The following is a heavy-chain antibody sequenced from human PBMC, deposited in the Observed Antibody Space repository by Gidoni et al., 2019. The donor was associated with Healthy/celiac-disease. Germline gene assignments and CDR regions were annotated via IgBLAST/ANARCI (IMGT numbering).Heavy chain of an antibody. CDR3: AKFGYRDTVTTRRFADWFDP. Sequence: EVQLLESGGGLVQPGGSLRLSCAASGFTFSSYALDWVRQAPGTGLEWVSAISGSGGSTYYADSVKGRFTISRDNSKNTLYLQMNSLRAEDTAVYYCAKFGYRDTVTTRRFADWFDPWGQGTLVTVSS. V-gene: IGHV3-23*01. CDR1: GFTFSSYA. D-gene: IGHD4-4*01. J-gene: IGHJ5*02. CDR2: ISGSGGST.